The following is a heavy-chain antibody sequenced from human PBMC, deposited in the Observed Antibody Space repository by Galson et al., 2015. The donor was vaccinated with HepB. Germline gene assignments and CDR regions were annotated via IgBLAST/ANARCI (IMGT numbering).Heavy chain of an antibody. CDR2: IYTSGST. CDR1: GGSISSGSYY. D-gene: IGHD1-1*01. V-gene: IGHV4-61*02. CDR3: ARVPGGRRTYYMDI. Sequence: QVQLQESGPGLVKPSQTLSLTCTVSGGSISSGSYYWSWIRQPAGKGLEWIGRIYTSGSTNYSPSLKSRVTMSVDTSKNQFSLRLSSVTAADTAVYYCARVPGGRRTYYMDIWGKGTTVTVSS. J-gene: IGHJ6*03.